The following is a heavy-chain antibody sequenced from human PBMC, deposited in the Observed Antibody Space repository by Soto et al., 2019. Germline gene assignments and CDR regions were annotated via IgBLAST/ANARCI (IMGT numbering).Heavy chain of an antibody. V-gene: IGHV3-21*01. CDR2: ISRSSDHM. CDR1: GFIFSTYS. J-gene: IGHJ4*02. Sequence: EVQLVESGGGLVKPGGSLRLSCAASGFIFSTYSMNWVRQTPGKGLEWVSSISRSSDHMYYADSVRGRFTISRDNAKNSLFLQRNSLRAEDTAVYYCTRAISGGPFDYWGQGALVTVSS. CDR3: TRAISGGPFDY. D-gene: IGHD2-15*01.